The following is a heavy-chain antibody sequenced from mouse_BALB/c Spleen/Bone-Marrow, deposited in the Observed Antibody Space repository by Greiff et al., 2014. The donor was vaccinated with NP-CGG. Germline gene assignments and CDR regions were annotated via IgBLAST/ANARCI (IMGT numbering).Heavy chain of an antibody. CDR3: ARITTATGAMDY. Sequence: VQLQQSGTGLVAPSQSLSITCTVSGFSLTNYGVHWVRQPPGKGLEWLGVIWADGSTNYNSALMSRLSISKDNSKSQVFLKMNSLQTDDTAMYYCARITTATGAMDYWGQGTSVTVSS. V-gene: IGHV2-9*02. CDR2: IWADGST. D-gene: IGHD1-2*01. J-gene: IGHJ4*01. CDR1: GFSLTNYG.